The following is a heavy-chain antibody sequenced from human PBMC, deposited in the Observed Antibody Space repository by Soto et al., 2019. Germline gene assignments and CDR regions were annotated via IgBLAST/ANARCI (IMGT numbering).Heavy chain of an antibody. CDR2: MNPNSGNT. CDR3: ARVSRRWDIVVVVAARDAFDI. Sequence: GASVKLSCKASGGTFSSYTISWVRQAPRQGLEWMGWMNPNSGNTGYAQKFQGRVTMTRNTSISTAYMELSSLRSEDTAVYYCARVSRRWDIVVVVAARDAFDIWGQGTMVTVSS. J-gene: IGHJ3*02. V-gene: IGHV1-8*01. CDR1: GGTFSSYT. D-gene: IGHD2-15*01.